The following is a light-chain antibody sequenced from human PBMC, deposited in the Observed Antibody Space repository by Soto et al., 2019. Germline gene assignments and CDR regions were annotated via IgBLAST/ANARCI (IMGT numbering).Light chain of an antibody. CDR3: EAWDDSLNGVV. CDR2: SNN. Sequence: QSVLTQTPSASGTPGQRVNISCSGSSSNIGSNNVNWYQQLPGTAPKLLIYSNNQRPSGVPDLFSGSKSGTSASLAISGLQSEDEADYYCEAWDDSLNGVVFGGGTKLTVL. V-gene: IGLV1-44*01. CDR1: SSNIGSNN. J-gene: IGLJ2*01.